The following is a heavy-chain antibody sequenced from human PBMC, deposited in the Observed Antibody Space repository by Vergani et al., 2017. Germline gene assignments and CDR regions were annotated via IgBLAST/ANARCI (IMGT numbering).Heavy chain of an antibody. J-gene: IGHJ4*02. D-gene: IGHD1-26*01. Sequence: QVQLVQSGAEVKKPGASVKVSCKVSGYTLTELSMHWVRQAPGQGLEWMGRIIPILGIANYAQKFQGRVTITADKSTSTAYMELSSLRSEDTAVYYCARERVEVGGSYHLDYWGQGTLVTVSS. V-gene: IGHV1-69*04. CDR2: IIPILGIA. CDR1: GYTLTELS. CDR3: ARERVEVGGSYHLDY.